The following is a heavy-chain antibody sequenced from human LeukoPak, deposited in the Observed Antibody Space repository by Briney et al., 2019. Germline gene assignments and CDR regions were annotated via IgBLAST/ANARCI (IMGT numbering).Heavy chain of an antibody. Sequence: GGSLRLSCAASGFTFSSYGMHWVRQAPGKGLEWVAVIWYDGSNKYYADSVKGRFTISRDNAKNSLYLQMNSLRAEGTAVYYCAREGGSGYWGQGTLVTVSS. CDR1: GFTFSSYG. CDR2: IWYDGSNK. CDR3: AREGGSGY. J-gene: IGHJ4*02. D-gene: IGHD3-10*01. V-gene: IGHV3-33*01.